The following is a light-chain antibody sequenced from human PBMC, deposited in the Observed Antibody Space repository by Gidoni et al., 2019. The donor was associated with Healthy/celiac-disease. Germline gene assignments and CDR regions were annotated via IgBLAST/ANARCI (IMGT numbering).Light chain of an antibody. CDR1: QSISSY. Sequence: DIQMTQSPSSLSASVGDRVTITCRASQSISSYLNWYQQKPGKAPKLLIYAASSLQSGVPSRFSGSGSGTDFTLTISSLQPEDFATYYCQQSYSTPIFAQXTKLEIK. V-gene: IGKV1-39*01. CDR3: QQSYSTPI. J-gene: IGKJ2*01. CDR2: AAS.